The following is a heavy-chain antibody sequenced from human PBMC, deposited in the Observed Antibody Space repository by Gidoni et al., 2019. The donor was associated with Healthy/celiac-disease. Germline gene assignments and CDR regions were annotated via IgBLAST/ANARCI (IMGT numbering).Heavy chain of an antibody. CDR3: ANSGFGELLWYY. Sequence: QVQLVESGGGVVQPGRSLRLSCAASGFTFSSYGMPWVRQAPGKGLEWVAVISYDGSNKYYADSVKGRFTISRDNSKNTLYLQMNSLRAEDTAVYYCANSGFGELLWYYWGQGTLVTVSS. J-gene: IGHJ4*02. CDR1: GFTFSSYG. V-gene: IGHV3-30*18. D-gene: IGHD3-10*01. CDR2: ISYDGSNK.